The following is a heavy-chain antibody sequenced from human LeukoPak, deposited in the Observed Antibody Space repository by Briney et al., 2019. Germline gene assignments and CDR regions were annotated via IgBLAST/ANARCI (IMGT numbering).Heavy chain of an antibody. J-gene: IGHJ4*02. D-gene: IGHD5-12*01. V-gene: IGHV3-30-3*01. CDR1: GFTFSSYA. CDR2: ISYDGSNK. Sequence: GRSLRLSCAASGFTFSSYAMHWVRQAPGKGLEWVAVISYDGSNKYYADSVKGRFTISRDNSKNTLYLQMNSLRAEDTAVYYCAKDRYSGYDTDYWGQGTLVTVSS. CDR3: AKDRYSGYDTDY.